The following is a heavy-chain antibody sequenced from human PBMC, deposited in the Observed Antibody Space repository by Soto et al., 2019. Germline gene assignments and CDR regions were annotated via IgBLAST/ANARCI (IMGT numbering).Heavy chain of an antibody. Sequence: EVRLLESGGGLVQPGGSLRLSCASSGFTFNNYALNWVRQAPGKGLEWVSSISASGGKTYYAGSVKGRFTIYRDNSKRTRLLQMDSLRTEDTAIYYCAKVPGSGSGWDATCDAFDIWGKGTMVTVSS. CDR3: AKVPGSGSGWDATCDAFDI. V-gene: IGHV3-23*01. J-gene: IGHJ3*02. CDR2: ISASGGKT. D-gene: IGHD6-19*01. CDR1: GFTFNNYA.